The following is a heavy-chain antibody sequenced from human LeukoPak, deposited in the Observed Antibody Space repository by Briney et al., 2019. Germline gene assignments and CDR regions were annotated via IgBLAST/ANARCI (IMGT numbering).Heavy chain of an antibody. CDR1: GFTFSRYG. CDR2: ISYDGSDK. Sequence: GRSLRLSCAASGFTFSRYGMHWVRQAPGKGLEWVATISYDGSDKWYGDSVKGRFTISRDNSQNSLYLQMNSLRAEDTAVYYCAKDGLSGSAQRYYFGYWGQGTLVTVSS. CDR3: AKDGLSGSAQRYYFGY. V-gene: IGHV3-30*18. J-gene: IGHJ4*02. D-gene: IGHD3-22*01.